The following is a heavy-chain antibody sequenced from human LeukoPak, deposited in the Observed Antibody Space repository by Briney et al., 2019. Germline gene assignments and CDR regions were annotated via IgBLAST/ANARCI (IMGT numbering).Heavy chain of an antibody. CDR1: GGSISSGGYS. CDR3: ARGRGTGSYFHD. V-gene: IGHV4-30-2*01. CDR2: IYHSGST. Sequence: NPSETLSLTCAVSGGSISSGGYSWSWIRQPPGKGLEWIGYIYHSGSTNYNPFLKSRATISIDTSRNYFSLKLSSVTAADTAVYYCARGRGTGSYFHDWGQGTLVTVSS. J-gene: IGHJ4*03. D-gene: IGHD3/OR15-3a*01.